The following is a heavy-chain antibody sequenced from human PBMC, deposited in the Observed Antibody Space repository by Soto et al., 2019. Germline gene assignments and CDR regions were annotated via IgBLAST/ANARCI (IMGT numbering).Heavy chain of an antibody. J-gene: IGHJ3*01. CDR1: RCSVITSDYP. D-gene: IGHD6-13*01. V-gene: IGHV4-39*01. CDR3: ARQWGNWYWAFNV. CDR2: VYYSGST. Sequence: SETLSLTCYVSRCSVITSDYPWGWIRQPPGKGLEWIGSVYYSGSTHYNPSLESRVTLSVDTSKNQFSLKLNSVTAADTAVYYCARQWGNWYWAFNVWGQGTMVT.